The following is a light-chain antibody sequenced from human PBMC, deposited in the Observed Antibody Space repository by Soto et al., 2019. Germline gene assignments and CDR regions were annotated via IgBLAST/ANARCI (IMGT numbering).Light chain of an antibody. CDR2: EVS. V-gene: IGLV2-8*01. J-gene: IGLJ2*01. Sequence: QSALTQPPSASGSPGQSVTISCTGTSSDVGGYNYVSWYQQHPGKAPKLMIYEVSKRPSGVPDRFSGSKSGNTASLTVSGLQAEDEADYYCSSYAGSNILFGGGTKRTFL. CDR3: SSYAGSNIL. CDR1: SSDVGGYNY.